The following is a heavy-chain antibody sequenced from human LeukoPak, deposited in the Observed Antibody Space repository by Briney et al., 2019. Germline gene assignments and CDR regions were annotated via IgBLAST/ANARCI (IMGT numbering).Heavy chain of an antibody. V-gene: IGHV3-49*04. CDR3: ARDLRDCSSGSCYTYYYYMDV. Sequence: GGSLRLSCTTLGFTFGDYGMTWVRQAPGKGLEWIGVIRNKAYSGTTEYAASVKGRFTISRDDSRATVYLQMNSLKTEDTAMYYCARDLRDCSSGSCYTYYYYMDVWGRGTTVTVSS. D-gene: IGHD2-15*01. J-gene: IGHJ6*03. CDR2: IRNKAYSGTT. CDR1: GFTFGDYG.